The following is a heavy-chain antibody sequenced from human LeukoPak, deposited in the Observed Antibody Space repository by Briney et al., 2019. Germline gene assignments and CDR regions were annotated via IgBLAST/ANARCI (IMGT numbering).Heavy chain of an antibody. D-gene: IGHD6-19*01. CDR2: IKSKTDGGTT. Sequence: PGGSLRLSCAASGFTFSNAWMSWVRQAPGKGLEWVGRIKSKTDGGTTDYAAPVKGRFTISRDNAKISLYLQMNSLRAEDTAVYYCASQFWWAAVAGTTLDYWGQGTLVTVSS. CDR1: GFTFSNAW. J-gene: IGHJ4*02. CDR3: ASQFWWAAVAGTTLDY. V-gene: IGHV3-15*01.